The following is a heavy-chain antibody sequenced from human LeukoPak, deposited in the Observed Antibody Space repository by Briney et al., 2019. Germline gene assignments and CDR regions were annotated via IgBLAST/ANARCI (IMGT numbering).Heavy chain of an antibody. J-gene: IGHJ3*02. CDR3: ANSRLVVTAFDI. V-gene: IGHV3-23*01. CDR1: GFTFSDYY. D-gene: IGHD3-22*01. CDR2: IFVSSGRT. Sequence: GGSLRLPCAASGFTFSDYYMSWIRQAPGKGLEWVSTIFVSSGRTYYADSVKGRFTISRDNSKNTLYLQMNSLSAEDTAVYYCANSRLVVTAFDIWGQGTMVTVSS.